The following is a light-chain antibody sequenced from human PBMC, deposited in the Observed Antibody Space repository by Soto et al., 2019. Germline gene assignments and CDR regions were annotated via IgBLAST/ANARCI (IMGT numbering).Light chain of an antibody. J-gene: IGLJ1*01. Sequence: QSVLPQPASVSGSPGQSITISCTGSSSDVGGYNYVSWYQHLPGKAPELMIYDVSNRPSGVSNRFSGSKSGNTASLTISGLQAEDEADYYCNSYTSSGTYVFGTGTKVTVL. V-gene: IGLV2-14*03. CDR2: DVS. CDR1: SSDVGGYNY. CDR3: NSYTSSGTYV.